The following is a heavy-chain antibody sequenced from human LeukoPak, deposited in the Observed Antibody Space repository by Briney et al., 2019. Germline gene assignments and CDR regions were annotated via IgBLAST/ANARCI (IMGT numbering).Heavy chain of an antibody. Sequence: SETLSLTCTVSGGSISSYYWSWIRQPPGKGLEWIGYIYYSGSTNYNPSLKSRVTIPVDTSKNQFSLKLSSVTAADTAVYYCARGSVVVTPSFDYWGQGTLVTVSS. CDR1: GGSISSYY. CDR3: ARGSVVVTPSFDY. D-gene: IGHD3-22*01. V-gene: IGHV4-59*01. CDR2: IYYSGST. J-gene: IGHJ4*02.